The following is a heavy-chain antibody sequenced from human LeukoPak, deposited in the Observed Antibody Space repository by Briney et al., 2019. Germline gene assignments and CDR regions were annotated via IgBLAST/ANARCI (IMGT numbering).Heavy chain of an antibody. CDR2: ISGGGVT. CDR3: AKDNAYYFDY. CDR1: GFIVSSNY. Sequence: GGSLRLSCAASGFIVSSNYMSWVRQAPGKGLEWVSVISGGGVTYYTDSVKGRFTISRDNAKNSLYLQMNSLRAEDTALYYCAKDNAYYFDYWGQGTLVTVSS. V-gene: IGHV3-53*05. J-gene: IGHJ4*02.